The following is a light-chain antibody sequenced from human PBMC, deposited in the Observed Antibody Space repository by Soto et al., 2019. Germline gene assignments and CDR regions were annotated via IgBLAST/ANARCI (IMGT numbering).Light chain of an antibody. CDR3: QQTSSTPQT. CDR1: QSISSW. V-gene: IGKV1-5*01. Sequence: VDRVTIHCRASQSISSWLAWYQQKPGKAPKLLIYDASSLESGVPSRFSGSGSGTDFTLTISSLQPEDFATYYCQQTSSTPQTFGGRTKVDVK. J-gene: IGKJ4*01. CDR2: DAS.